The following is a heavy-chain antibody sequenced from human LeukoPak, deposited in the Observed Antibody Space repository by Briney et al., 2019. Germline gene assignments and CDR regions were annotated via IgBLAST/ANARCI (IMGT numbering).Heavy chain of an antibody. V-gene: IGHV3-9*01. Sequence: PGRSLRLSCAASGFTFDDYAMHWVRQAPGKGLEWVSGISWNSGSIGYADSVKGRFTISRDNAKNSLYLRLNSLRAEDTALYYCAKDMGDYYDSSGSIDYWGQGTLVTVSS. CDR1: GFTFDDYA. D-gene: IGHD3-22*01. J-gene: IGHJ4*02. CDR3: AKDMGDYYDSSGSIDY. CDR2: ISWNSGSI.